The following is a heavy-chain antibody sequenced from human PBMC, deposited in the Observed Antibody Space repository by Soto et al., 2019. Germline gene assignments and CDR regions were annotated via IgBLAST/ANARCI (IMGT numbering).Heavy chain of an antibody. D-gene: IGHD5-12*01. CDR3: AKDSLAIPEGGYDY. CDR2: ISGRGGST. V-gene: IGHV3-23*01. J-gene: IGHJ4*02. CDR1: GFTFSSYA. Sequence: HPGGSLRLSCAASGFTFSSYAMSWVRQAPGKGLEWVSAISGRGGSTYYADSVKGRFTISRDNSKNTLYLQMNSLRAEDTAVYYCAKDSLAIPEGGYDYWGQGTLVTVSS.